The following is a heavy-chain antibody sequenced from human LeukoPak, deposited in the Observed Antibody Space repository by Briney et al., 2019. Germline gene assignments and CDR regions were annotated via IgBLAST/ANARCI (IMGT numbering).Heavy chain of an antibody. V-gene: IGHV3-30-3*01. CDR3: ARAVTDYVWGSYPGDY. D-gene: IGHD3-16*02. CDR1: GFTFSSYA. CDR2: ISYDGSNK. Sequence: GGSLRLSCAASGFTFSSYAMHWVRQAPGKGLEWVAVISYDGSNKYYTDSVKGRFTISRDNSKNTPYLQMNSLRAEDTAVYYCARAVTDYVWGSYPGDYWGQGTLVTVSS. J-gene: IGHJ4*02.